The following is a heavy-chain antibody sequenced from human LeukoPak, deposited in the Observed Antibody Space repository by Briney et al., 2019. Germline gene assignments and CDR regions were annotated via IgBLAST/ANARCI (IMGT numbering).Heavy chain of an antibody. V-gene: IGHV3-53*01. Sequence: GGSLRLSCAASGFTVSSDYMAWVRQAPGKGLDWVSIIYSGGNTYYADSVKGRFTISRDNSKNILYLQMNNLRAEDTAVYYCARDAYRYENDGFFDNWGQGTLVTVFS. CDR3: ARDAYRYENDGFFDN. D-gene: IGHD3-10*01. CDR1: GFTVSSDY. J-gene: IGHJ4*02. CDR2: IYSGGNT.